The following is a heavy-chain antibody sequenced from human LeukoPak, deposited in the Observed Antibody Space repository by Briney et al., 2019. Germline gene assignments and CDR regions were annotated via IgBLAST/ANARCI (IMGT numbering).Heavy chain of an antibody. CDR2: IYWDDDK. CDR1: GFSLSTSGVG. CDR3: AHSPYHHDSSGYFYRRFDP. D-gene: IGHD3-22*01. J-gene: IGHJ5*02. V-gene: IGHV2-5*02. Sequence: CGPTLVKPTQTLTLTCTFSGFSLSTSGVGVGWIRQPPGKSLEWIALIYWDDDKRYSPSLKSRLTITKDTSKNQVVLTMTNMDPVDTATYYCAHSPYHHDSSGYFYRRFDPWGQGTLVTVSS.